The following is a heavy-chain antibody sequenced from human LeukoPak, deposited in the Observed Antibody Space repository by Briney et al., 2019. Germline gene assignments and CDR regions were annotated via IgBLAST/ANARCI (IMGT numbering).Heavy chain of an antibody. J-gene: IGHJ4*02. D-gene: IGHD4-17*01. Sequence: GGSLRLSCAASGFTFSTYGMHWVRQAPGKGLEWVAFIRYDGSNGYYTDSVKGRFTISRDNSKNTLYLQMNSLRAEDTAVYYCAKDRTTVTTGSHCDYWGQGNLVTVSS. V-gene: IGHV3-30*02. CDR2: IRYDGSNG. CDR3: AKDRTTVTTGSHCDY. CDR1: GFTFSTYG.